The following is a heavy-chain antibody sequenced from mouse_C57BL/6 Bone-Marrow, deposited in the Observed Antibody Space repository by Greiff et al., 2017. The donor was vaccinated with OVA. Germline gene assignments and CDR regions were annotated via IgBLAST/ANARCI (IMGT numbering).Heavy chain of an antibody. J-gene: IGHJ1*03. CDR3: ARPHWYFDV. V-gene: IGHV1-26*01. CDR1: GYTFTDYY. Sequence: EVKLQQSGPELVKPGASVKISCKASGYTFTDYYMNWVKQSHGKSLEWIGDINPNNGGTSYNQKFKGKATLTVDKSSSTAYMELRSLTSEDSAVYYCARPHWYFDVWGTGTTVTVSS. CDR2: INPNNGGT.